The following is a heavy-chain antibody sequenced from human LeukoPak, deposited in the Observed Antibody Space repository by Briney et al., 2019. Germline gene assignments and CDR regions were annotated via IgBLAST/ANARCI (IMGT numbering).Heavy chain of an antibody. CDR3: AKGRQVYGSETYFYYDMDV. CDR2: ISGRGGST. CDR1: GLGFSNYA. V-gene: IGHV3-23*01. Sequence: GGSLRLSCVASGLGFSNYAMSWVRQVPGRGLEWVSAISGRGGSTYYTDSVKGRSTISRDSSKNTLYLQMNSLTAEDTALYYCAKGRQVYGSETYFYYDMDVWGQGTTVTVSS. J-gene: IGHJ6*02. D-gene: IGHD3-10*01.